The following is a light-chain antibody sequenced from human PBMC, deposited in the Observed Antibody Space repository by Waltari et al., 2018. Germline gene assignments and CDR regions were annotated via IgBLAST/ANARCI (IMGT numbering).Light chain of an antibody. CDR2: RND. V-gene: IGLV1-44*01. CDR3: SSRDSSASHVL. Sequence: QSVLTQPPSASATPGQRVTISCSGSSSNIGSNIVNWYQQVPGTTPKLLIYRNDQRPSGVPDRFSGYNSETPTSLTITGAQAEDEADYYCSSRDSSASHVLFAGGTKLTVL. J-gene: IGLJ2*01. CDR1: SSNIGSNI.